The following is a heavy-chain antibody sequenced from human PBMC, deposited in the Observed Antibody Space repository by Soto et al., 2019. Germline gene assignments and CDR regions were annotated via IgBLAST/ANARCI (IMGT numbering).Heavy chain of an antibody. CDR3: ARGNRFKITIFGVVIITDYYYYCLDV. V-gene: IGHV1-8*01. CDR2: MNPNSGNT. J-gene: IGHJ6*03. Sequence: ASVKVSCKASGYTFTIYDINWVRQATGQGLEWMGWMNPNSGNTGYAQKFQGRVTMTRNTSISTAYMELSSLRSEDTAVYYCARGNRFKITIFGVVIITDYYYYCLDVWGKGTTVTVSS. D-gene: IGHD3-3*01. CDR1: GYTFTIYD.